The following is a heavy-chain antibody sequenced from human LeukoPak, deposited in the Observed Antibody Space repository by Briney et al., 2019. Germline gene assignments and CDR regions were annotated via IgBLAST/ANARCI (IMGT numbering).Heavy chain of an antibody. D-gene: IGHD5-12*01. CDR3: ARGYSGYFYY. CDR1: GFTFNSYS. CDR2: ISSSTKYI. Sequence: GGSLRLSCAASGFTFNSYSMNWVRQAPGEGLEWVSSISSSTKYIYCADSLKGRFTISRDNAKNSLYLQMNSLRAEDTAVYYRARGYSGYFYYWGQGTLVTVSS. J-gene: IGHJ4*02. V-gene: IGHV3-21*01.